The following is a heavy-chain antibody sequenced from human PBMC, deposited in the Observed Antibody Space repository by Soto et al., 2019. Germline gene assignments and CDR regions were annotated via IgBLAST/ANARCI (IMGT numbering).Heavy chain of an antibody. J-gene: IGHJ6*02. V-gene: IGHV4-61*01. Sequence: PSETLSLTCTVSSGSISSTIYSWDWIRQPPGKGLEWIGYMYNTGRTVYNPSFKSRVTISVDTSKNQFSLQLDSVTAADTAVYYCARDLWGYCGTDCYPLDVWGQGTTVTVSS. D-gene: IGHD2-21*02. CDR2: MYNTGRT. CDR1: SGSISSTIYS. CDR3: ARDLWGYCGTDCYPLDV.